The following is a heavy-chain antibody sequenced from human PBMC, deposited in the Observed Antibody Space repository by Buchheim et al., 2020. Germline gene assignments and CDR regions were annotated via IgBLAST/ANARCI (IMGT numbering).Heavy chain of an antibody. J-gene: IGHJ5*02. Sequence: QVQLQQWGAGLLKPSETLSLTCTVSGGSISSGGYYWSWIRQHPGKGLEWIGYIYYSGSTYYNPSLKSRVTISVDTSKNQFSLKLSSVTAADTAVYYCARDSRHYDFWSGYLGWFDPWGQGTL. D-gene: IGHD3-3*01. CDR1: GGSISSGGYY. CDR3: ARDSRHYDFWSGYLGWFDP. V-gene: IGHV4-31*03. CDR2: IYYSGST.